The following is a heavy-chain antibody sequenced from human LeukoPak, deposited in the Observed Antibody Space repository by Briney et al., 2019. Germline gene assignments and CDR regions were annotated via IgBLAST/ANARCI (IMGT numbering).Heavy chain of an antibody. CDR2: IYYSGST. Sequence: SETLSLTCTVSGGSISSYYWSWIRQPPGKGLEWIGYIYYSGSTNYNPSLKSRVTISVDTSKNQFSLKLSSVTAADTAVYYCARSSPRQRRGWFDPWGQGTLVTVSS. CDR1: GGSISSYY. J-gene: IGHJ5*02. V-gene: IGHV4-59*01. D-gene: IGHD6-25*01. CDR3: ARSSPRQRRGWFDP.